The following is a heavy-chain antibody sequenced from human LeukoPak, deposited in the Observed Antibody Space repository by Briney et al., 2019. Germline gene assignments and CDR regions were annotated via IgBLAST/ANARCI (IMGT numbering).Heavy chain of an antibody. CDR3: ARGRSPYSFDY. D-gene: IGHD2-15*01. J-gene: IGHJ4*02. CDR2: IFGGGST. V-gene: IGHV3-53*01. Sequence: PGGSLRLSCAASEFTVSSNYMSWVRQAPGKGLEWVSVIFGGGSTYYADSVKGRFTISRDNSKNTLYFQMSSLRAEDTAVYYCARGRSPYSFDYWGQGTLVTVSS. CDR1: EFTVSSNY.